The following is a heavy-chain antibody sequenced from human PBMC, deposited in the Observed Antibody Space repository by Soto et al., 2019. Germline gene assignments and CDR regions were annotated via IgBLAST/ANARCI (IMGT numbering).Heavy chain of an antibody. CDR1: GGSFSGYY. J-gene: IGHJ4*02. CDR2: INHSGST. D-gene: IGHD3-10*01. Sequence: PSETLSLTCAVYGGSFSGYYWSWIRQPPGKGLEWIGEINHSGSTNYNPSLKSRVTISVDTSKNQFSLKLSSVTAADTAVYYCARGVTMVRGVIKNYFDYWGQGTLVTVSS. CDR3: ARGVTMVRGVIKNYFDY. V-gene: IGHV4-34*01.